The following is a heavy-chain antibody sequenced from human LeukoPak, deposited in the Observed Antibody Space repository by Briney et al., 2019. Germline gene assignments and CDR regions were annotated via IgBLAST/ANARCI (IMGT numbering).Heavy chain of an antibody. Sequence: SVKVSCKASGGTFSSYAISWVRQAPGQGLEWMGRIIPILGIANYAQKFQGRVTITADKSTSTAYMELSSLRSEDTAVYYCAKDSDTMIVVVIATFDYWGQGTLVTVSS. D-gene: IGHD3-22*01. V-gene: IGHV1-69*04. CDR1: GGTFSSYA. J-gene: IGHJ4*02. CDR2: IIPILGIA. CDR3: AKDSDTMIVVVIATFDY.